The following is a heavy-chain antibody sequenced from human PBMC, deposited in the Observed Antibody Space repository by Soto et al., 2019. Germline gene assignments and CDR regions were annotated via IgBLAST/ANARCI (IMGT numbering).Heavy chain of an antibody. V-gene: IGHV3-33*01. D-gene: IGHD4-17*01. J-gene: IGHJ6*02. CDR2: IWYDGSNK. CDR3: AIDRGWQVTTFYYYGMDV. CDR1: GFTFSSYG. Sequence: QVQLVESGGGVVQPGRSLRLSCAATGFTFSSYGMHWVRQAPGKGLEWVAVIWYDGSNKYYADSVKGRFTISRDNSKNTLYLPMYSLRAEDTAVYYCAIDRGWQVTTFYYYGMDVWGQGTTVTFSS.